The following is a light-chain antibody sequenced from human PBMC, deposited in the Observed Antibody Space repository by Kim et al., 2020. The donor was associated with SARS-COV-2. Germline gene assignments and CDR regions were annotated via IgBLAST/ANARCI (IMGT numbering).Light chain of an antibody. CDR2: YDS. Sequence: GKTAWINCGGNNIGSKSVHWYQQKPGQAPVLVIYYDSDRPSGIPERFSGYNSGNTATLTISRVEAGDEADYYCQVWDSSSDHWVFGGGTQVTVL. CDR1: NIGSKS. J-gene: IGLJ3*02. V-gene: IGLV3-21*04. CDR3: QVWDSSSDHWV.